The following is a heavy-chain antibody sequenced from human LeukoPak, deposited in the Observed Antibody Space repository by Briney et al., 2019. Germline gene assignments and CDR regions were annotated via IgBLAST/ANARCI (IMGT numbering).Heavy chain of an antibody. CDR3: ARDRIAVAGTSAFDI. J-gene: IGHJ3*02. Sequence: SETLSLTCTVSGGSISSYYWSWIRQPPGKGLEWIGEIYHSGSTNYNPSLKSRVTISVDKSKNQFSLKLSSVTAADTAVYYCARDRIAVAGTSAFDIWGQGTMVTVSS. V-gene: IGHV4-59*12. CDR2: IYHSGST. CDR1: GGSISSYY. D-gene: IGHD6-19*01.